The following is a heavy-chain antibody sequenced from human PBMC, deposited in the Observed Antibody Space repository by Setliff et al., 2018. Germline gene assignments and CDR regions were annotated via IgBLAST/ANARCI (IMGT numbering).Heavy chain of an antibody. CDR2: TIPIFGTT. J-gene: IGHJ6*03. V-gene: IGHV1-69*05. Sequence: GASVKVSCKASGGTFSSYGISWVRQAPGQGLEWMGGTIPIFGTTDYAQKFQGRATIITDESTSTAFMQLSSLRSEDTAVYYCVREGVDSRSSTDYRYYMDVWGKGTTVTVSS. CDR3: VREGVDSRSSTDYRYYMDV. CDR1: GGTFSSYG. D-gene: IGHD3-22*01.